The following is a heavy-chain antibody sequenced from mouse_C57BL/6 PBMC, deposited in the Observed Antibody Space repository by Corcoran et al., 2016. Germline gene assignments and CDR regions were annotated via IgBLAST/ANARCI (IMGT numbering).Heavy chain of an antibody. CDR1: GYTFTGYW. CDR2: ILHGSGST. J-gene: IGHJ1*03. V-gene: IGHV1-9*01. Sequence: QVQLQQSGAELKKTGASVKISCKDTGYTFTGYWREWVKQRRGHGLERIGEILHGSGSTNYNEKFKGKATFTADTSSNTAYMQLSSLTTEDSASYSFARFDSPHWYFDVWGTGTTVTVSS. D-gene: IGHD6-1*01. CDR3: ARFDSPHWYFDV.